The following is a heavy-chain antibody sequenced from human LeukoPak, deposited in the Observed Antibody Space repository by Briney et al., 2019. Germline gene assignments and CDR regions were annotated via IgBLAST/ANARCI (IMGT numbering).Heavy chain of an antibody. CDR3: AKGKGIQLWSLDY. CDR2: ISGSGGST. J-gene: IGHJ4*02. D-gene: IGHD5-18*01. Sequence: GGSLRLSCAASGFTFSSYAMSWVRQAPGKGLEWVSAISGSGGSTYYADSVKGRFTISRDNSRNTLYLQMNSLRAEDTAVYYCAKGKGIQLWSLDYWGQGTLVTVSS. V-gene: IGHV3-23*01. CDR1: GFTFSSYA.